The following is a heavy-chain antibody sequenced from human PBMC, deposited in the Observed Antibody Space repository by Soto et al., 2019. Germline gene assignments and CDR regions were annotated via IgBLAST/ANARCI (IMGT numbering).Heavy chain of an antibody. Sequence: QVQLVESGGGVVQPGRSLRLSCASSGFTFSSYGMHWVRQAPGKGLEWVAGIWYDGSNKYYADSVKGRFTISRDNSKNTLYLQMNSLRAEDTAVYYCARGRCSGGSCLIDYWGQETLVTVSS. J-gene: IGHJ4*02. CDR2: IWYDGSNK. CDR3: ARGRCSGGSCLIDY. CDR1: GFTFSSYG. D-gene: IGHD2-15*01. V-gene: IGHV3-33*01.